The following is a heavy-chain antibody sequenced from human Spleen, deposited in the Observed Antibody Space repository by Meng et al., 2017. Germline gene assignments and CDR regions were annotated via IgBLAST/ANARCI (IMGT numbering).Heavy chain of an antibody. J-gene: IGHJ4*02. V-gene: IGHV3-23*01. CDR3: ATSERTTLLFDY. CDR2: IGGSDGTT. CDR1: GFFVSRYA. D-gene: IGHD1-1*01. Sequence: GFFVSRYAMHWVRQAPGKGLEWVSAIGGSDGTTYYADSVKGRFTISRDNSKNTLYLQMNSLRAEDTAVYYCATSERTTLLFDYWGQGTLVTVSS.